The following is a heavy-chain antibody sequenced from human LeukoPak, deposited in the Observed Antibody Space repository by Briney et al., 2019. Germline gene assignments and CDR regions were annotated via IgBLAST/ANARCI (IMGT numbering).Heavy chain of an antibody. Sequence: PEGSLRLSCAASGFTFSSFAMSWVRQTPGKGLEWVSAISAGGGGTYYADSVKGRFTISRDTSKNTLYLQMNSLRAEDTAVYYCAKDWTKFDYWGQGTLVTVSS. CDR1: GFTFSSFA. D-gene: IGHD3/OR15-3a*01. J-gene: IGHJ4*02. CDR3: AKDWTKFDY. V-gene: IGHV3-23*01. CDR2: ISAGGGGT.